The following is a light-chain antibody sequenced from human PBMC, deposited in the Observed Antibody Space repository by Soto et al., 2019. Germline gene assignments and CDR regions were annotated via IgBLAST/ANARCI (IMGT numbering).Light chain of an antibody. Sequence: QPVLTQSPSASASLGASVKLTCILSSGHSSYAIAWHQQQPEKGPRYLMKLNSDGSHSKGDGIPDRFSGSSSGAERYLTISSLQSEDEAEYYCQTWGTGIRVFGGGTKLTVL. CDR2: LNSDGSH. J-gene: IGLJ2*01. V-gene: IGLV4-69*01. CDR1: SGHSSYA. CDR3: QTWGTGIRV.